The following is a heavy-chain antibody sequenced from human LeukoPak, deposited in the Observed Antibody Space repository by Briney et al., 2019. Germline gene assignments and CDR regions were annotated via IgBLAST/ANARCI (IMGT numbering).Heavy chain of an antibody. CDR2: ISSSGSTI. V-gene: IGHV3-11*04. Sequence: GGSLRLSCAASGFTFSDYYMSWIRQAPGKGLEWVSYISSSGSTIYYADSVKGRFTISRDNSKNTLYLQMNSLRAEDTAVYYCARDSELRAFDIWGQGTMVTVSS. D-gene: IGHD1-26*01. J-gene: IGHJ3*02. CDR3: ARDSELRAFDI. CDR1: GFTFSDYY.